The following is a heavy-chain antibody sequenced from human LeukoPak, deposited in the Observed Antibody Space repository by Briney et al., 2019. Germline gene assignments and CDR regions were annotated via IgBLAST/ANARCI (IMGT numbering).Heavy chain of an antibody. CDR1: GGSVSSGSYY. CDR3: ARLPDHYDFWSDPRPLDY. CDR2: IYYSGST. J-gene: IGHJ4*02. V-gene: IGHV4-61*01. D-gene: IGHD3-3*01. Sequence: KPSETLSLTCTVSGGSVSSGSYYWSWIRQPPGKGLEWIGYIYYSGSTNYNPSLKSRVTISVDTSKNQLTLKLTSVTAADTAVYYCARLPDHYDFWSDPRPLDYWGQGTLVTVSS.